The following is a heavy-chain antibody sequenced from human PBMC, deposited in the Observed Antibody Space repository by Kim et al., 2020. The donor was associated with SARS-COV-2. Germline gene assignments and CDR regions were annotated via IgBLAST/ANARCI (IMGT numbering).Heavy chain of an antibody. CDR2: VSWNGSRT. D-gene: IGHD2-2*01. CDR1: GFTFSNSD. CDR3: VRPKYCSSTSCYPIYYYGMDV. J-gene: IGHJ6*02. Sequence: GGSLRLSCAASGFTFSNSDMNWVHQAPGKGLEWVSGVSWNGSRTHYADSVKGRFIISRDNSRNTLYMQTNSLRAEDTAVYYCVRPKYCSSTSCYPIYYYGMDVWGQGTTDTVSS. V-gene: IGHV3-35*01.